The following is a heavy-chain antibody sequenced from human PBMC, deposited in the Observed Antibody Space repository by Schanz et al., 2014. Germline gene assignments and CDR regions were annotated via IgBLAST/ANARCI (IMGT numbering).Heavy chain of an antibody. CDR1: GFPFSNPFSNAW. D-gene: IGHD1-26*01. J-gene: IGHJ6*02. CDR2: IQGGASAGTT. V-gene: IGHV3-15*01. CDR3: TWELHVYYGMDV. Sequence: EVQLVESGGDLVKPGGSLRLSCAASGFPFSNPFSNAWMSWVRQAPGKGLEWLGRIQGGASAGTTDYAAPVKGSFTISSADSNNTMYLHMNTLNTEDSSVYYCTWELHVYYGMDVWGQGTAVTVSS.